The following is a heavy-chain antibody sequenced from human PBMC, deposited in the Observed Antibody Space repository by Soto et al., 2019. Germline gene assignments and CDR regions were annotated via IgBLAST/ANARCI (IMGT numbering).Heavy chain of an antibody. CDR2: IWYDGSNK. Sequence: GGSLRLSCAASGFTFSSYGMHWVRQAPGKGLEWVAVIWYDGSNKYYADSVKGRFTISRDNSKNTLYLQMNSLRAGDTAVYYCARELSGYSYGYDGMDVWGQGTTVTVSS. D-gene: IGHD5-18*01. CDR1: GFTFSSYG. V-gene: IGHV3-33*01. J-gene: IGHJ6*02. CDR3: ARELSGYSYGYDGMDV.